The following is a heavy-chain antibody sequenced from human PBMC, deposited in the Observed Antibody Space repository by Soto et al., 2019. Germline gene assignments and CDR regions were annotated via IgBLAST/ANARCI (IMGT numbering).Heavy chain of an antibody. CDR3: ARSYYHDSSAYYYDY. D-gene: IGHD3-22*01. CDR2: ISYGGGTT. Sequence: GGSLRLSCAASEFTFSNYAMSWVRQAPGKGLEWVSAISYGGGTTYYADSVKGRFTISRDNAKNSVDLQMNSLRDEDTAVYYCARSYYHDSSAYYYDYWGQGALVTVSS. CDR1: EFTFSNYA. J-gene: IGHJ4*02. V-gene: IGHV3-23*01.